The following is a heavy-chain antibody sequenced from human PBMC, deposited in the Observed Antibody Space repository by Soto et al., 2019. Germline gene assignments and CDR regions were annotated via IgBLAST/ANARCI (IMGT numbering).Heavy chain of an antibody. Sequence: EVQLVESGGGLVKPGGSLRLSCAASGFTFSSYSMNWVRQAPGKGLEWVSSISSSGSTIYYADSVKGRFTISRDNAKNSLYLQMNSLRAEDTAVYYCARSVSYYGSGSYSGGYWGQGTLVTVSS. CDR2: ISSSGSTI. CDR1: GFTFSSYS. J-gene: IGHJ4*02. D-gene: IGHD3-10*01. CDR3: ARSVSYYGSGSYSGGY. V-gene: IGHV3-21*04.